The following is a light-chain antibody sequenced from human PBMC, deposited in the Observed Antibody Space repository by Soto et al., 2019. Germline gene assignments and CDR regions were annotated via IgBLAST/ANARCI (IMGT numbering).Light chain of an antibody. J-gene: IGKJ1*01. CDR3: QQSYSTLR. CDR2: AAS. Sequence: DIQMTQSPSSLSASVGDRVTITCRASQSISSYLNWYQQKPGKAPKLLIYAASSLQSVVPSRFSGSGSGTDFTLTISSLQPEDFATYYCQQSYSTLRFGQGTKVEIK. V-gene: IGKV1-39*01. CDR1: QSISSY.